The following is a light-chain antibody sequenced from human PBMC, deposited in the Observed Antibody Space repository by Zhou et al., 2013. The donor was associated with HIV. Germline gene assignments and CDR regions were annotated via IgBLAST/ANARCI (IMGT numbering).Light chain of an antibody. CDR1: SSDVGGYNY. V-gene: IGLV2-14*03. J-gene: IGLJ1*01. CDR3: SSYTSSSTLDV. CDR2: MSV. Sequence: QSALTQPPSVSGSPGQSITISCTGTSSDVGGYNYVSWYQQHPGKAPKLHDLLMSVGGPQGFRNRFSGSKSGNTASLTISGLQAEDEADYYCSSYTSSSTLDVFGTGTKVTVL.